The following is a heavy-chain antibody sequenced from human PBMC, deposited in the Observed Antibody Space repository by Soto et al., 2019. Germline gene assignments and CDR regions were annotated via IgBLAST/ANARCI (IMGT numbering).Heavy chain of an antibody. V-gene: IGHV1-58*01. Sequence: SVKVSCRASGFTFSSSAVQWVRQARGQPLEWIGWIVLGNGNTNYAQKFQQRVTITRDMSTSTAYMEVRSLTYEDTAVYYCATRIGNIGWYWLDTWGQGTLVTVSS. CDR2: IVLGNGNT. CDR3: ATRIGNIGWYWLDT. D-gene: IGHD6-19*01. CDR1: GFTFSSSA. J-gene: IGHJ5*02.